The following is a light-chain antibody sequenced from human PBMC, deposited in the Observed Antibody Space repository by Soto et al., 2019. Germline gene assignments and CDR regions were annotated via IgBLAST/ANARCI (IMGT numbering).Light chain of an antibody. CDR2: GAS. Sequence: EIVLTQSPGTLSLSPGERATLSCRASQRVSSYLAWYQQKPGQAPRLLIYGASSRATGIPDRFSGSGSGTDFSLTISRLEPEDFAVYYCQQYVSSPRTFGQGTKVEIK. V-gene: IGKV3-20*01. CDR1: QRVSSY. CDR3: QQYVSSPRT. J-gene: IGKJ1*01.